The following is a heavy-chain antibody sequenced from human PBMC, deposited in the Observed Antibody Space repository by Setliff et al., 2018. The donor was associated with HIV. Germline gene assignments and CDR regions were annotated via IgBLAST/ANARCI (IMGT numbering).Heavy chain of an antibody. CDR1: GGSISSGDYY. CDR3: AREFRSGWHFDF. V-gene: IGHV4-30-4*08. J-gene: IGHJ4*02. D-gene: IGHD6-19*01. CDR2: IYYSGST. Sequence: SETLSLTCTVSGGSISSGDYYWSWIRQPPGKGLEWIGYIYYSGSTYYNPSLRSRLTISVDTSKNQFSLKMSSVTAADTAFYYCAREFRSGWHFDFWGQGTLVTVSS.